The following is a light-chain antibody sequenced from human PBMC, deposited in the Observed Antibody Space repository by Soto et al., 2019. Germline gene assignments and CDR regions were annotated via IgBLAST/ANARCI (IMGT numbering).Light chain of an antibody. Sequence: AIPMTQSPSSLSASVGDRVTITCRASQGIRNDLGWYQQKPGKAPKLLIYAASSLHSGVPSRFSGSGSGTDFTLTISSLQPEDFATYYCLQDYNYPLTFGGGTKVEIK. CDR1: QGIRND. J-gene: IGKJ4*01. CDR3: LQDYNYPLT. V-gene: IGKV1-6*01. CDR2: AAS.